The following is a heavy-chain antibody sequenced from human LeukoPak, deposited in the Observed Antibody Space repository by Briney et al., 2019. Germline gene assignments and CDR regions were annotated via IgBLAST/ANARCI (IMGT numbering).Heavy chain of an antibody. J-gene: IGHJ4*02. V-gene: IGHV1-24*01. CDR1: GYTLTELS. D-gene: IGHD4-17*01. CDR3: ATTPSRTPVTTFDY. CDR2: FDPEDGET. Sequence: ASVKVSCKVSGYTLTELSMHWVRQAPGKGLEWMGGFDPEDGETIYAQKFQGRVTMTEDTSTDTAYMELSSLRSEDTAVYYCATTPSRTPVTTFDYWAREPWSPSPQ.